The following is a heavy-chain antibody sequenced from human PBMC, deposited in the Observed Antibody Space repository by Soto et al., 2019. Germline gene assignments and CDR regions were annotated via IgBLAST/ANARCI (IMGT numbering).Heavy chain of an antibody. CDR2: IYYSGST. Sequence: PSETLSLTCTVSGGSISSYYWSWIRQPPGKGLEWIGYIYYSGSTNYNPSLKSRVTISVDTSKNQFSLKLSSVTAADTAVYYCARHPPQRDFWSGYYLSYMDVWGKGTTVTVS. J-gene: IGHJ6*03. D-gene: IGHD3-3*01. CDR1: GGSISSYY. V-gene: IGHV4-59*08. CDR3: ARHPPQRDFWSGYYLSYMDV.